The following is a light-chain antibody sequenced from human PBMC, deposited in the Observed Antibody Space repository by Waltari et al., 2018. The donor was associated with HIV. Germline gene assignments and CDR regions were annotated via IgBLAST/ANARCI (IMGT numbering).Light chain of an antibody. Sequence: QSALTQPASVSGSPGQSITISCTGTSSDIDGYNYVSWYQQHPGKAPKLMIYDVSNRPSGLCNRFSGSKSGNTASLTISGRQAEDEADYYCSSYTSSSTKVFGGGTKLTVL. V-gene: IGLV2-14*03. J-gene: IGLJ2*01. CDR3: SSYTSSSTKV. CDR1: SSDIDGYNY. CDR2: DVS.